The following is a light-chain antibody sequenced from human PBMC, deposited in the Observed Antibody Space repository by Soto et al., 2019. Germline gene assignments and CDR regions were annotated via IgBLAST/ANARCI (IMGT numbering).Light chain of an antibody. V-gene: IGKV3-20*01. J-gene: IGKJ3*01. CDR2: GAS. CDR1: QSVSGSY. Sequence: EIVLTQSRGTLSLSPGERATLSCRASQSVSGSYLAWHQQKPGQAPRLLIYGASSRATGIPDRFSGSGSGTDFTLTISRLEPEDFAVYYCQQYGGSPFTFGPGTKVDIK. CDR3: QQYGGSPFT.